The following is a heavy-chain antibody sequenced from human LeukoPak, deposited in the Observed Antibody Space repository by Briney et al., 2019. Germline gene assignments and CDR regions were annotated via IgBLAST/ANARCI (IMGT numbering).Heavy chain of an antibody. V-gene: IGHV3-7*01. CDR3: ARDLPFFDPHGFDY. Sequence: GGSLRLSCAASGFTFSSYWMSWVRQAPGKGLEWVANIKQDGSEKCYVDSVKGRFTISRDNAKNSLYLQMNSLRAEDTAVYYCARDLPFFDPHGFDYWGQGTLVTVSS. CDR1: GFTFSSYW. J-gene: IGHJ4*02. CDR2: IKQDGSEK. D-gene: IGHD2/OR15-2a*01.